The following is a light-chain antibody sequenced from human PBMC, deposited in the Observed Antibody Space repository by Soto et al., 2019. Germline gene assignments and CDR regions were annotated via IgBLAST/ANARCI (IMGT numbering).Light chain of an antibody. CDR1: QSVSNNY. Sequence: EIVLTQSPGTLSLSPGERATLSCRASQSVSNNYLAWYQQKPGKAPRLLIYGASSRATGIPDRFRGSGSGTDFTLTISRLEPEDFAVYYCQQYGTSWWTFGQGTKVEIK. CDR2: GAS. CDR3: QQYGTSWWT. J-gene: IGKJ1*01. V-gene: IGKV3-20*01.